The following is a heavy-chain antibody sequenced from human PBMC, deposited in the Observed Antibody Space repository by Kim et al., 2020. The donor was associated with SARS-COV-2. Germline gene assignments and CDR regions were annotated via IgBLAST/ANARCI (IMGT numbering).Heavy chain of an antibody. CDR2: IYYSGST. CDR3: ARLPRGYDILTDRYYF. Sequence: SETLSLTCTVSGGSISSSSYYWGWIRQPPGKGLEWIGSIYYSGSTYYNPSLKSRVTISVDTSKNQFSLKLSSVTAADTAVYYCARLPRGYDILTDRYYF. CDR1: GGSISSSSYY. J-gene: IGHJ4*01. D-gene: IGHD3-9*01. V-gene: IGHV4-39*01.